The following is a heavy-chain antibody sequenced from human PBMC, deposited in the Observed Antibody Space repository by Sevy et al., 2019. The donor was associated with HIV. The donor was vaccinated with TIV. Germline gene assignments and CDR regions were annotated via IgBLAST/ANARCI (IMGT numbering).Heavy chain of an antibody. CDR3: TRTWSFSSSFFPDFDS. CDR2: IRAKADTDAT. J-gene: IGHJ4*02. V-gene: IGHV3-73*01. D-gene: IGHD3-3*01. CDR1: GFSFSDSS. Sequence: GGSLRLSCAASGFSFSDSSIHWVRQASGKGLEWIGRIRAKADTDATPYVASVKGRFTISRDDSKNTAFLQMSGLKSEDTAVYFCTRTWSFSSSFFPDFDSWGQGTLVTVSS.